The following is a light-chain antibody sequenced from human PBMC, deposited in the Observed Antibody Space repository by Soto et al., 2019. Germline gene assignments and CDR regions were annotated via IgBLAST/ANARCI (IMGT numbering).Light chain of an antibody. CDR2: GAS. V-gene: IGKV3-20*01. Sequence: EIGLTQSPGTLSLSPGERATLSCRASQSINSSYLAWYQQKPGQAPRLLMYGASSRFTGIPDRFSGSGSGTDFTLTISRLEPEDFAVYYCQHYGSSPLLTFGGGTKVAI. CDR1: QSINSSY. CDR3: QHYGSSPLLT. J-gene: IGKJ4*01.